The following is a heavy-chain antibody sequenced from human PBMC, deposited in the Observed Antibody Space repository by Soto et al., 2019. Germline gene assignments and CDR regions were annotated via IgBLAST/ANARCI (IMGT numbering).Heavy chain of an antibody. V-gene: IGHV5-10-1*01. D-gene: IGHD3-22*01. Sequence: PGESLKISCKGSGYSFTSYWISWVRQMPGKGLEWMGRIDPSDSYTNYSPSFQGHVTISADKSISTAYLQWSSLKASDTAMYYCARVPTYYYDSSGLPYGMDVWGQGTTVTASS. J-gene: IGHJ6*02. CDR3: ARVPTYYYDSSGLPYGMDV. CDR1: GYSFTSYW. CDR2: IDPSDSYT.